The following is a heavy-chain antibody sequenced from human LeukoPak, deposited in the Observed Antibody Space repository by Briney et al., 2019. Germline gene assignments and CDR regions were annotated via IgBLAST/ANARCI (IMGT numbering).Heavy chain of an antibody. CDR2: INHSGST. D-gene: IGHD3-22*01. V-gene: IGHV4-34*01. CDR1: GGSFSGYY. CDR3: ARGRNGEGLVVVTIQYYFGY. J-gene: IGHJ4*02. Sequence: SETLSLTCAVYGGSFSGYYWSWIRQPPGKGLEWIGEINHSGSTNYNPSLKSRVTISVDTSKNQFSLKLSSVTAADTAVYYCARGRNGEGLVVVTIQYYFGYWGQGTLVTVSS.